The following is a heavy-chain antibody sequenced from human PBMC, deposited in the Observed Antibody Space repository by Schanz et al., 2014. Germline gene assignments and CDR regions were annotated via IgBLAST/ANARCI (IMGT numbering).Heavy chain of an antibody. V-gene: IGHV3-23*04. CDR3: ARVKYCTSARCYRTGAEGNYDMAV. J-gene: IGHJ6*03. D-gene: IGHD2-2*01. CDR1: GFTFSSYD. CDR2: ISSGGGST. Sequence: VPLVESGGGVVQPGRSLRLSCVASGFTFSSYDVFWVRQAPGKGLEWVSSISSGGGSTYYADSVKDRFTIARDNSKNTLYLQMKSLRDEDTAVYYCARVKYCTSARCYRTGAEGNYDMAVWGKGATVTVSS.